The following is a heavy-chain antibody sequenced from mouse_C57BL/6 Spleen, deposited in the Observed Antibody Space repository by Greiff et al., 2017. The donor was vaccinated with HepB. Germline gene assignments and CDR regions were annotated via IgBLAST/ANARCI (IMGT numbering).Heavy chain of an antibody. CDR3: ARHYGSSYPFDY. D-gene: IGHD1-1*01. J-gene: IGHJ2*01. Sequence: QVQLQQSGAELARPGASVKMSCKASGYTFTSYTMHWVKQRPGQGLEWIGYINPSSGYTKYNQKFKDKATLTTDKSSSTAYMQLSSLTSEDSAVYYCARHYGSSYPFDYWGQGTTLTVSS. V-gene: IGHV1-4*01. CDR2: INPSSGYT. CDR1: GYTFTSYT.